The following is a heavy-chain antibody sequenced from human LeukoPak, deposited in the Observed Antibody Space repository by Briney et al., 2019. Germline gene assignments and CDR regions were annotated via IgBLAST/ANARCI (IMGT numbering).Heavy chain of an antibody. CDR2: IKQEGSEQ. Sequence: GGSLRLPCVASGFTFSTYWMSWARPAPGKGLECVAHIKQEGSEQYYVDSVRGRFTISRDNAKKSLDLQMNSLRGEDTAVYYCARAVSYSSAYFDYWGQGALVTVSS. J-gene: IGHJ4*02. CDR1: GFTFSTYW. CDR3: ARAVSYSSAYFDY. V-gene: IGHV3-7*01. D-gene: IGHD3-22*01.